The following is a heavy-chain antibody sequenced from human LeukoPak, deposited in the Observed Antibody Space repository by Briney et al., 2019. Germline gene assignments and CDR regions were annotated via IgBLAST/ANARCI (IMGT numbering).Heavy chain of an antibody. D-gene: IGHD6-19*01. CDR1: GFTFSSYA. CDR2: ISGSGGST. J-gene: IGHJ1*01. Sequence: GGSLRLSCAASGFTFSSYAMSWVRQAPGKGLEWVSAISGSGGSTYYADSVKGRFTISRDNSKNTLYLQMNSLRAEDMAVYYCAKGASSGWYTPSDYFQHWGQGTLVTVSS. CDR3: AKGASSGWYTPSDYFQH. V-gene: IGHV3-23*01.